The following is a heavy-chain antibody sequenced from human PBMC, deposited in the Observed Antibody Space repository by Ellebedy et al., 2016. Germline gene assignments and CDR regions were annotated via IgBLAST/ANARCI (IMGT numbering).Heavy chain of an antibody. J-gene: IGHJ4*02. CDR1: GFTFSDHY. CDR3: ARVDSSGWLPPDY. D-gene: IGHD6-19*01. CDR2: IRSNAYGGTT. V-gene: IGHV3-72*01. Sequence: LSLTCAASGFTFSDHYMDWVRQAPGKGLEWVGFIRSNAYGGTTGYAASVKGRFTISRDDSKNSLYLQMNSLKTEDTAVYYCARVDSSGWLPPDYWGQGTLVTVSS.